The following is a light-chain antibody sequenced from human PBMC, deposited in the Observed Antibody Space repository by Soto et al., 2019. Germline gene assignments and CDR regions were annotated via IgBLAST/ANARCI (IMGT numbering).Light chain of an antibody. J-gene: IGLJ2*01. V-gene: IGLV1-40*01. CDR1: SSNIGAGYD. CDR3: QSYDSSLSVVV. Sequence: QSALTQPPSVSGAPGQRVTISCTGSSSNIGAGYDVQWYQQLPGTAPKLLIYGNSDRPSGVPDRFSGSKSGTSASLAITGLQAEDEADYYCQSYDSSLSVVVFGGGTQLTV. CDR2: GNS.